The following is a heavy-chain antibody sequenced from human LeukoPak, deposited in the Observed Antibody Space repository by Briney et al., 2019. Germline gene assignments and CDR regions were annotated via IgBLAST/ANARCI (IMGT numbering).Heavy chain of an antibody. CDR1: GYTFTSYH. CDR2: INPKNGNT. J-gene: IGHJ4*02. Sequence: GASLKVSCKASGYTFTSYHINSVREATGQGLEWMGWINPKNGNTDSAPKFQGRVTITRDTSISTAYMELRSLRSEDTAIYYCARGLYCGGNCNDYWGQGTLVTVSS. D-gene: IGHD2-21*01. CDR3: ARGLYCGGNCNDY. V-gene: IGHV1-8*03.